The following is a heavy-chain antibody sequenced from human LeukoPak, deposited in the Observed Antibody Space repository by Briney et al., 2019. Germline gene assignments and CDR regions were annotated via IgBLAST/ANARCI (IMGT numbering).Heavy chain of an antibody. Sequence: SETLSLTCTVSGGSISSYYWSWIRQPAGKGLEWIGRIYTSGSTNYNPSLKSRVTMSVDTSKNQFSLKLSSVTAADTAVYYCARDAYCSSTSCYTREKNWFDPWGQGTLVTVSS. CDR1: GGSISSYY. D-gene: IGHD2-2*02. V-gene: IGHV4-4*07. CDR3: ARDAYCSSTSCYTREKNWFDP. J-gene: IGHJ5*02. CDR2: IYTSGST.